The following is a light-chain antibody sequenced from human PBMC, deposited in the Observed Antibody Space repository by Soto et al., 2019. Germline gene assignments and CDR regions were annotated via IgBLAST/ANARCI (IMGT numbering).Light chain of an antibody. CDR3: AAWDDSLSGLVV. Sequence: QSVLTQPPSASGTPGQRVTISCSGSSSNIGSNYVYWYQQLPGTAPTLLIYRNNQQPSGVPDRFSGSKSGTSASLAISGLRSEDEADYYCAAWDDSLSGLVVFGGGTKVTVL. V-gene: IGLV1-47*01. J-gene: IGLJ2*01. CDR2: RNN. CDR1: SSNIGSNY.